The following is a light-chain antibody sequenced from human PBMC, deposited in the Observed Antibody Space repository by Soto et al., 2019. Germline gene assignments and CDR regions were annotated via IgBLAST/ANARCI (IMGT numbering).Light chain of an antibody. CDR2: EVN. V-gene: IGLV2-23*02. CDR1: GSDVGAYNL. Sequence: SALAQPPPPSGSPGQSVTLSCAGNGSDVGAYNLVSWYQQHPGKAPKLIICEVNTRPSGISNRFSGSKSGDTASLTISGLQAEDEADYFCCSYAGTVAYAFGTGTKVTVL. CDR3: CSYAGTVAYA. J-gene: IGLJ1*01.